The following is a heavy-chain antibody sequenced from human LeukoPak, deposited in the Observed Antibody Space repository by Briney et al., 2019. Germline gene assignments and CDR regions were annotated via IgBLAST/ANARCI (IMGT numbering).Heavy chain of an antibody. CDR1: EFSVGSNY. CDR2: IYSGGST. V-gene: IGHV3-66*01. D-gene: IGHD1-26*01. Sequence: GGSLRLSCAASEFSVGSNYMTWVRQAPGKGLEWVSLIYSGGSTYYADSVKGRFTISRDNSKNTLYLQMNSLRAEDTAVYYCAKVGGSYEAPDYWGQGTLVTVSS. J-gene: IGHJ4*02. CDR3: AKVGGSYEAPDY.